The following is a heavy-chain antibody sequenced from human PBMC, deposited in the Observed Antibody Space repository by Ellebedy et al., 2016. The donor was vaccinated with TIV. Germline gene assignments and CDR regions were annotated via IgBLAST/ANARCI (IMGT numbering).Heavy chain of an antibody. V-gene: IGHV5-51*01. J-gene: IGHJ4*02. CDR3: ARGYDTEPPYFDY. D-gene: IGHD3-3*01. CDR1: GYNFTSYW. CDR2: IYPSDSDT. Sequence: KVSXXGSGYNFTSYWIGWVRQMPGKGLEWMGIIYPSDSDTRYSPSFQGQVTISADKSISTAYLQWGSLKASDTAMYYCARGYDTEPPYFDYWGQGTLVTVSS.